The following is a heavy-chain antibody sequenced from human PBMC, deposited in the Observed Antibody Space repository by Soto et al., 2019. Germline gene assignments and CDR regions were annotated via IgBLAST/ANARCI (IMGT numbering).Heavy chain of an antibody. J-gene: IGHJ5*02. CDR2: ISSSGSTI. CDR1: GFTFSSYE. V-gene: IGHV3-48*03. CDR3: AWDYGEYQNWFDP. D-gene: IGHD4-17*01. Sequence: EVQLVESGGGLVQPGGSLRLSCAASGFTFSSYEMNWVRQAPGKGLEWVSYISSSGSTIYYADSVKGRFTISRDNAMNWLYLQLNSLRAEDTAVYYCAWDYGEYQNWFDPWGQGSLVTGSS.